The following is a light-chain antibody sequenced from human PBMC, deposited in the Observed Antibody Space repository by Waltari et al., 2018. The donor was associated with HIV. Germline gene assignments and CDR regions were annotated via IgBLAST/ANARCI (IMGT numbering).Light chain of an antibody. CDR2: EVS. CDR1: SSDVGGYNY. CDR3: SSYTSSSTLVV. V-gene: IGLV2-14*01. J-gene: IGLJ2*01. Sequence: QSALTQPASVSGSPGQSITIPCTGTSSDVGGYNYVSWYQQHPGKAPNLMIYEVSNRPSGVSNRFSGSKSGNTASLTISGLQAEDEADYYCSSYTSSSTLVVFGGGTKLTVL.